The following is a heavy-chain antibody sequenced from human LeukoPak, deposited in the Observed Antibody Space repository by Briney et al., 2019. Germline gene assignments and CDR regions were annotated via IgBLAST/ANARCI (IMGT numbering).Heavy chain of an antibody. V-gene: IGHV3-53*01. D-gene: IGHD1-1*01. CDR2: IYSGGST. Sequence: GGSLRLSCAASGFTVSSNYMSWVRQAPGKGLEGGSVIYSGGSTYYADSVKGRFTISRDNSKNTLYLQMNSLRAEDTAVYYCARDRVGQLYYYGMDVWGQGTTVTVSS. J-gene: IGHJ6*02. CDR3: ARDRVGQLYYYGMDV. CDR1: GFTVSSNY.